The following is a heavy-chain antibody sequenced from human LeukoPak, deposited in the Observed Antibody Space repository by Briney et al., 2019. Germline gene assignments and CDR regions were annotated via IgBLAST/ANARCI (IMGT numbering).Heavy chain of an antibody. CDR3: AREWELRGAYYMDV. D-gene: IGHD1-26*01. Sequence: GGSLRLSCAASGFTFSSYWMHWVRQAPGKGLVWFSRISSDGGNTVYADSVKGRFTISRDNANDTLYLQMDSLRGEDTAVYYCAREWELRGAYYMDVWGKGTTVTVSS. CDR1: GFTFSSYW. J-gene: IGHJ6*03. CDR2: ISSDGGNT. V-gene: IGHV3-74*01.